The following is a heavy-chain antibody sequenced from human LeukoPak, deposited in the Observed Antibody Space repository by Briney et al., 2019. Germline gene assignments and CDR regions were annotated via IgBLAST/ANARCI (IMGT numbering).Heavy chain of an antibody. D-gene: IGHD3-22*01. Sequence: PSETLSLTCAVYGGSFSGYYWSWIRQPPGKGLEWIGEINHSGSTNYNPSLKSRVTIPVDTSKNQFSLKLSSVTAADTAVYYCARAHSSGYSDYWGQGTLVTVSS. CDR3: ARAHSSGYSDY. CDR1: GGSFSGYY. V-gene: IGHV4-34*01. J-gene: IGHJ4*02. CDR2: INHSGST.